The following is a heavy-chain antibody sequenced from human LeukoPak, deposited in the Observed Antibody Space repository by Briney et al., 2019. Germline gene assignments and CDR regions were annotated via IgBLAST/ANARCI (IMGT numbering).Heavy chain of an antibody. D-gene: IGHD3-9*01. CDR2: INPNSGGA. Sequence: ASVKVSCKASGYMFTGHFLHWVRQAPGQGLEWMGWINPNSGGANHAQKFQGRVTMTGDTSISTAYMELTRLRSDDTAMYYCARALRTNILTTDYWGQGTLATVSS. CDR1: GYMFTGHF. V-gene: IGHV1-2*02. CDR3: ARALRTNILTTDY. J-gene: IGHJ4*02.